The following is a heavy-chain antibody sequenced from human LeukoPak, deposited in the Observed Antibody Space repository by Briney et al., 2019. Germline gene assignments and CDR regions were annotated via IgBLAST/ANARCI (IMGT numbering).Heavy chain of an antibody. V-gene: IGHV1-46*01. CDR2: INPSGGST. CDR1: GYTFTSYY. D-gene: IGHD3-3*01. J-gene: IGHJ4*02. CDR3: ARDNYDFWSGYYTVGYFDY. Sequence: ASVKVSCKAFGYTFTSYYMHWVRQAPGQGLEWMGIINPSGGSTSYAQKFQGRVTMTRDTSTSTVYMELGSLRSEDTAVYYCARDNYDFWSGYYTVGYFDYWGQGTLVTVSS.